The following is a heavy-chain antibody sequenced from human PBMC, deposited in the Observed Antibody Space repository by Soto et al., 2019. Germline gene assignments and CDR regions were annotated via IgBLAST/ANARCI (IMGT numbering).Heavy chain of an antibody. D-gene: IGHD1-26*01. CDR1: GYFLTALS. Sequence: ASVKVSCKVSGYFLTALSIHWVRQAPGKGLEWMGGFDREDGETIYAQKFQGRVTMTEDTSTDSAYMELSSLTSEDTAIYYCAHGEGIVKSIVYFDSWGQGTLVTVST. V-gene: IGHV1-24*01. CDR2: FDREDGET. CDR3: AHGEGIVKSIVYFDS. J-gene: IGHJ4*02.